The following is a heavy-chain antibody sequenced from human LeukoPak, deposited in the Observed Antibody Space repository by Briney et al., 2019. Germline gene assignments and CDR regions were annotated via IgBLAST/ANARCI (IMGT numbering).Heavy chain of an antibody. CDR3: VKGAYDYIGMGYFDY. V-gene: IGHV3-23*01. Sequence: GGSLRLSCVASGFTFSNFAVSWVRQAPGKGLKWVSLIIGSSGDTFYADSVKGRFSISRDNSKNRLYLQMNSLRAEDTALYYCVKGAYDYIGMGYFDYWGQGTLVTVSS. J-gene: IGHJ4*02. D-gene: IGHD5-12*01. CDR2: IIGSSGDT. CDR1: GFTFSNFA.